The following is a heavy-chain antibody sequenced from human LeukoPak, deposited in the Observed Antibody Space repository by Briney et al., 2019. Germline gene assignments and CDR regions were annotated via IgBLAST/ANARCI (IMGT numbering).Heavy chain of an antibody. CDR3: ARHSSEIVVIPNWFDS. V-gene: IGHV3-21*01. CDR1: GFIFSTYS. J-gene: IGHJ5*01. Sequence: GGSLRLSCAASGFIFSTYSMNWVRQAPGEGLEWVSCISASNSYKYYADSVKGRFTISRDNAKNSLYLQMNSLRAEDTAVYYCARHSSEIVVIPNWFDSWGQGTLVTVSS. D-gene: IGHD3-22*01. CDR2: ISASNSYK.